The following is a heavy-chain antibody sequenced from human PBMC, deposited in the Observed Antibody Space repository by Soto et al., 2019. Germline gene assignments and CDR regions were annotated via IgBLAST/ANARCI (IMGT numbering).Heavy chain of an antibody. Sequence: ASVKVSCKASGYTFTSYYMHWVRQAPGQGLEWMGIINPSGGSTSYAQKFQGRVTMTRDTSTSTVYMELSSLRSEDTAVYYCARSGFAAGPWEPYFDIWGHGKMVTVSS. CDR2: INPSGGST. V-gene: IGHV1-46*01. CDR1: GYTFTSYY. D-gene: IGHD6-13*01. CDR3: ARSGFAAGPWEPYFDI. J-gene: IGHJ3*02.